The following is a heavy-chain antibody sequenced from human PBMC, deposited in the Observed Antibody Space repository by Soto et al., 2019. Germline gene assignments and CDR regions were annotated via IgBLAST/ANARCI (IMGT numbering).Heavy chain of an antibody. D-gene: IGHD1-1*01. J-gene: IGHJ6*02. V-gene: IGHV3-23*01. CDR1: GFTFSSYG. Sequence: EVQLLESGGDLVQPGGSLRLSCAVSGFTFSSYGMRWVRQAPGQGLEWVSSISHSGNTYYSDSVKGRFTNSRDNSKNTLYLQMDSLRAEDTATYYCAKLLHNSHYNVMDVWGRGTTVTVSS. CDR3: AKLLHNSHYNVMDV. CDR2: ISHSGNT.